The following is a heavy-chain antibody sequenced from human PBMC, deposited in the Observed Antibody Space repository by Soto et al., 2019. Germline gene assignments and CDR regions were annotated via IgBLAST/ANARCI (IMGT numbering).Heavy chain of an antibody. J-gene: IGHJ6*02. V-gene: IGHV1-3*01. CDR2: INAGNGNT. CDR1: GYRFTSYS. Sequence: ASVKVCCKASGYRFTSYSIYWVRQAPGQRLEWMGWINAGNGNTKYSQKFQGRVTITSDTSASTAYMGLSSLRSEDTAVYFCARGVENIVVVLDVFGYYGMDVWGQGTTVPVSS. CDR3: ARGVENIVVVLDVFGYYGMDV. D-gene: IGHD2-2*01.